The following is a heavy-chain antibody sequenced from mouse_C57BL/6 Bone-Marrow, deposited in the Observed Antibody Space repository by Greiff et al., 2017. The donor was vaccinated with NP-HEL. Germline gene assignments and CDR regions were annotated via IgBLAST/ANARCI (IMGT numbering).Heavy chain of an antibody. J-gene: IGHJ3*01. CDR2: ISSGSSTI. CDR1: GFTFSDYG. Sequence: EVMLVESGGGLVKPGGSLKLSCAASGFTFSDYGMHWVRQAPEKGLEWVAYISSGSSTIYYADTVKGRFTISRDNAKNTLFLQMTSLRSEDTAMYYCARPYIYYDYEAWFAYWGQGTLVTVSA. V-gene: IGHV5-17*01. CDR3: ARPYIYYDYEAWFAY. D-gene: IGHD2-4*01.